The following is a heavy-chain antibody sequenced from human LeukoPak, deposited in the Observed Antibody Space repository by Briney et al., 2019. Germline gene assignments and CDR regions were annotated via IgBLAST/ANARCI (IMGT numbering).Heavy chain of an antibody. J-gene: IGHJ4*02. CDR1: GGSLSGYY. Sequence: SETLSLTCAVYGGSLSGYYWSWIRQPPGKGLEWIGEINHSGSTNYNPSLKSRVTISVDTSKNQFSMKLSSVTAADTAVYYCASGPRRAVGTLWNWGQGTLVTVSS. CDR2: INHSGST. V-gene: IGHV4-34*01. D-gene: IGHD3-3*01. CDR3: ASGPRRAVGTLWN.